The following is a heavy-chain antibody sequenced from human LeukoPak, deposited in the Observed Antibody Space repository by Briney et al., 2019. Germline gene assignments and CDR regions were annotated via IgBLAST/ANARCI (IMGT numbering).Heavy chain of an antibody. CDR1: GFTVSGNY. Sequence: GGSLRLSCAVSGFTVSGNYITWVRQAPGKGLEWVSVIYANGNTYYADSMQGRLTISRDKSKNTVFLQMNSLRAEDTAMYYCARVGEGELGNWFDPWGQGTPVTVSS. CDR3: ARVGEGELGNWFDP. D-gene: IGHD3-10*01. J-gene: IGHJ5*02. CDR2: IYANGNT. V-gene: IGHV3-53*01.